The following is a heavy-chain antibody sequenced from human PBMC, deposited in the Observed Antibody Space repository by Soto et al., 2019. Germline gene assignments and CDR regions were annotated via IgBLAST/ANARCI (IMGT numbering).Heavy chain of an antibody. Sequence: QVQLVQSGAEVKKPGASVKVSCKASGYTFTSYGISWVRQAPGQGLEWMGWISAYNGNTNYAQKLQGRVTMTTDTSTSTAYMELRSLRSDDTAVYYCARDESIVVVVAATTRHWFDPWGQGTLVTVSS. CDR3: ARDESIVVVVAATTRHWFDP. D-gene: IGHD2-15*01. V-gene: IGHV1-18*01. CDR2: ISAYNGNT. J-gene: IGHJ5*02. CDR1: GYTFTSYG.